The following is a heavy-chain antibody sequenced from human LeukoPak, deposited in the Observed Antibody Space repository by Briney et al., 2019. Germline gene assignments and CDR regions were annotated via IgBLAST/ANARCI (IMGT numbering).Heavy chain of an antibody. CDR3: ARGSLGYYYGPGRAFDI. V-gene: IGHV4-34*01. CDR1: GGSFSGYY. CDR2: INHSGST. Sequence: SETLSLTCAVYGGSFSGYYWSWIRQPPGKGLEWIGEINHSGSTNYNPSLKSRVTISVGTSKNQFSLKLSSVTAADTAVYYCARGSLGYYYGPGRAFDIWGQGTMVTVSS. D-gene: IGHD3-10*01. J-gene: IGHJ3*02.